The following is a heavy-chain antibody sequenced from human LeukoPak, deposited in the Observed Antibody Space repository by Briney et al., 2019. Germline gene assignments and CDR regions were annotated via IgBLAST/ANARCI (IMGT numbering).Heavy chain of an antibody. D-gene: IGHD5-12*01. V-gene: IGHV4-34*01. CDR3: ARGYVGIVATIPVIYFDC. J-gene: IGHJ4*02. CDR2: INHSGST. CDR1: GGSFSGYY. Sequence: PSETLSLTCAVYGGSFSGYYWSWIRQPPGKGLEWIGEINHSGSTNYNPSLKSRVTISVDTSKNQFSLKLSSVTAADTAVYYCARGYVGIVATIPVIYFDCWGQGTLVTVSS.